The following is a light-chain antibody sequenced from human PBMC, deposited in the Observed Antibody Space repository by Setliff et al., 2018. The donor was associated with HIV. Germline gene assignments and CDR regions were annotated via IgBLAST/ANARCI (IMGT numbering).Light chain of an antibody. CDR2: EVS. J-gene: IGLJ1*01. CDR1: SSDVGGSNY. V-gene: IGLV2-14*01. Sequence: QSALIQPPSVSGSPGQLVTISCTGTSSDVGGSNYVSWYQQHPGKAPKLMIYEVSNRPSWVSNRFSGSKSGNTASLTISGLQAEDEADYYCSSYTFSSTPYVFGTGTKGTVL. CDR3: SSYTFSSTPYV.